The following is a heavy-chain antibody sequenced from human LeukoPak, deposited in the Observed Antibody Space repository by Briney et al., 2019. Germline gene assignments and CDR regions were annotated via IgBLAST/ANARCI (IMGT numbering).Heavy chain of an antibody. V-gene: IGHV3-30*18. CDR3: AKVAEDSSGSFDY. D-gene: IGHD3-22*01. Sequence: VGSLRLSCAASGFTFSSYGMHWVRQAPGKGLEWVSVISYDRSNKYYADSVKGRFTISRDNSKNTLYLQINSMRAEDAAVYYCAKVAEDSSGSFDYWGQGTLVTVSS. CDR2: ISYDRSNK. J-gene: IGHJ4*02. CDR1: GFTFSSYG.